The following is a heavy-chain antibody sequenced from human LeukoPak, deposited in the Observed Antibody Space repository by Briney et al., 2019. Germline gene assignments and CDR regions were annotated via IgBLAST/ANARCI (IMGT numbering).Heavy chain of an antibody. Sequence: APVKVSCKASGYTFTSYDINWVRQATGQGLEWMGWMNPNSGNTGYAQKFQGRVTITRNASISTAYMELSSLRSEDTAVYYCARGSTMKAFDIWGQGTMVTVSS. CDR2: MNPNSGNT. D-gene: IGHD3-22*01. V-gene: IGHV1-8*03. J-gene: IGHJ3*02. CDR3: ARGSTMKAFDI. CDR1: GYTFTSYD.